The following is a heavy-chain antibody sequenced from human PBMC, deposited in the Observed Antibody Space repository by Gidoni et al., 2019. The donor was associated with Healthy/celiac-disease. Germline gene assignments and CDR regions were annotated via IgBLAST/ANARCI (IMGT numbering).Heavy chain of an antibody. D-gene: IGHD6-13*01. J-gene: IGHJ6*02. CDR3: ARDLINGSSWFYYYYYGMDV. CDR2: ISYDGSNK. CDR1: GFTFSSYA. V-gene: IGHV3-30*01. Sequence: QVQLVESGGGVVQPGRSLRLSWSASGFTFSSYAMHWVRQAPGKGLEWVAVISYDGSNKYYADSVKGRFTISRDNSKNTLYLQMNSLRAEDTAVYYCARDLINGSSWFYYYYYGMDVWGQGTTVTVSS.